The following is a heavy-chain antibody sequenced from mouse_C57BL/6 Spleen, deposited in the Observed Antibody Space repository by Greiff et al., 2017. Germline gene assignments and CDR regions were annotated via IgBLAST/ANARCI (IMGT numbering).Heavy chain of an antibody. D-gene: IGHD1-1*01. J-gene: IGHJ1*03. CDR3: AIRRRDYYGSSYWYIDV. CDR2: ILPGSGST. Sequence: VQRVESGAELMKPGASVKLSCKATGYTFTGYWIEWVKQRPGHGLEWIGEILPGSGSTNYNEKFKGKATFTADTSSNTAYMQLSSLTTEDSAIYYCAIRRRDYYGSSYWYIDVWGKGTTVTVSS. V-gene: IGHV1-9*01. CDR1: GYTFTGYW.